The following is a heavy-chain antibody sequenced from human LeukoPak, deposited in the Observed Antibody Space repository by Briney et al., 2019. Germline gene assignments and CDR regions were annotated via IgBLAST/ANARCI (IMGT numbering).Heavy chain of an antibody. V-gene: IGHV3-7*01. CDR1: GFTFNRYW. D-gene: IGHD3-3*01. Sequence: GSLRLSCVASGFTFNRYWMIWVRQAPGKGLEWVANVNRDGNEKHYVDSVEGRFTISRDNAKNSLYLQMNSLRAEDTAVYYCARDQGYDFWSGYYYLMDVWGKGTTVTVSS. J-gene: IGHJ6*03. CDR3: ARDQGYDFWSGYYYLMDV. CDR2: VNRDGNEK.